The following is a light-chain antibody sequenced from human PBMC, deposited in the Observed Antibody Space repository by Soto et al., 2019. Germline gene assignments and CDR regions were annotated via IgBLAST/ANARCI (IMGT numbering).Light chain of an antibody. CDR1: HSVRSSY. CDR2: GAS. Sequence: EIVLTQSPGTLSLSPGERATLSCRASHSVRSSYLAWYQQKPGQAPRLLIYGASSRATGIPDRFSGSGSGTDFTLTISRLEPEDFAVYYCQQYGSSPPYTFGQGTKLEFK. V-gene: IGKV3-20*01. CDR3: QQYGSSPPYT. J-gene: IGKJ2*01.